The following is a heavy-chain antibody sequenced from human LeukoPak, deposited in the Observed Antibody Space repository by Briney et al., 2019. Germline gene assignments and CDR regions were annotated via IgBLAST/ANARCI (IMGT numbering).Heavy chain of an antibody. CDR3: ARGRRNYYGAYYSDY. J-gene: IGHJ4*02. D-gene: IGHD3-10*01. V-gene: IGHV4-34*01. CDR1: GGSLSGYY. Sequence: PSETLSLTCAVYGGSLSGYYWSWIRQPPGKGLEWIGEINHSGSTNYNPSLKSRVSISVDTSKNQFSLKLSSVTAADTAVYYCARGRRNYYGAYYSDYWGQGTLVTVSS. CDR2: INHSGST.